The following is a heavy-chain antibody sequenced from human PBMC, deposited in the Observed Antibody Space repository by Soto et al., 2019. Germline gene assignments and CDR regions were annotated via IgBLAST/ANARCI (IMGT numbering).Heavy chain of an antibody. CDR2: IYYSGNT. CDR1: GGSISRGGYY. CDR3: ARDSSGSTPTFDY. J-gene: IGHJ4*02. V-gene: IGHV4-31*03. Sequence: QVQLQESGPGLVKPSQTLSLTCTVSGGSISRGGYYWSWIRQHPGKGLEWIGYIYYSGNTYYNPSLKSRITISVDTSTNQFSLKLSSVTAADTAVYYCARDSSGSTPTFDYWGQGTLVTVSS. D-gene: IGHD1-26*01.